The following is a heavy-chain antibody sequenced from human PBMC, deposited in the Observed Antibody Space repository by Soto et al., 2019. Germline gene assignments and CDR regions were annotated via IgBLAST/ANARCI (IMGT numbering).Heavy chain of an antibody. J-gene: IGHJ5*01. D-gene: IGHD3-22*01. V-gene: IGHV4-61*05. CDR3: ARLGGYYQSLDS. CDR2: IYYSGST. Sequence: SETLSLTCTVSGGSISSSSYFWGWIRQPPGKGLEWIGYIYYSGSTNYNPSLKSRVTISVDTSKNQFSLKLSSVTAADTAVYYCARLGGYYQSLDSWGQGTLVTVSS. CDR1: GGSISSSSYF.